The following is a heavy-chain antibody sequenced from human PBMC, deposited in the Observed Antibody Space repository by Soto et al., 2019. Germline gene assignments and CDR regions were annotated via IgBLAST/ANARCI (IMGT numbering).Heavy chain of an antibody. D-gene: IGHD5-12*01. CDR1: GYTFSGHY. Sequence: ASGKVSDNASGYTFSGHYIHWRRQAPGQGTEWMGAIGHKSGDTTYAQRFQGRVTMTRAMSLPPVYMELNNLSPDAPGVYYCGRGRSGQIVVLYWGQGPPVNVS. CDR2: IGHKSGDT. CDR3: GRGRSGQIVVLY. J-gene: IGHJ4*02. V-gene: IGHV1-2*02.